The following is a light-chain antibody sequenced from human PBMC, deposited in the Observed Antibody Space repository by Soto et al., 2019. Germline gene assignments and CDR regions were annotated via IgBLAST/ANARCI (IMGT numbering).Light chain of an antibody. CDR2: EVN. CDR1: SSDVGGYHY. Sequence: QSALTQPASVSGSPGQSITISCTGTSSDVGGYHYVSWYQQHPGKAPKLMIFEVNNRPSGVSYLFSGSKSGSTASLTISGLQAEDAAHYYCSSYTTSSTLVFGGGTKLTVL. CDR3: SSYTTSSTLV. V-gene: IGLV2-14*01. J-gene: IGLJ3*02.